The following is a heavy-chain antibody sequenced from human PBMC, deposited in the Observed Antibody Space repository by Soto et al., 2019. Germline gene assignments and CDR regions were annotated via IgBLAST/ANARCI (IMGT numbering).Heavy chain of an antibody. CDR2: IIPIFGTA. V-gene: IGHV1-69*06. J-gene: IGHJ5*02. CDR1: GGTFSSYA. CDR3: ARVGAAAGYYWFDP. D-gene: IGHD6-13*01. Sequence: ASVKVSCKASGGTFSSYAISWVRQAPGQGLEWMGGIIPIFGTANYAQKFKGRVTITADKSTSTAYMELSSLRSEDTAVYYCARVGAAAGYYWFDPWGQGTLVTVSS.